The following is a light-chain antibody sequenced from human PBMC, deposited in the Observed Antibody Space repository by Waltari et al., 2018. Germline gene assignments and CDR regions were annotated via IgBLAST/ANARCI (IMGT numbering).Light chain of an antibody. J-gene: IGLJ2*01. V-gene: IGLV1-44*01. Sequence: QSVLTQPPSASGTPGQQVSTPCSGSDSNPGIFPVNWYQQLPGAAPKLLIYKNNQRPSGVPDRFSGSKSGTSASLAISGLQSDDEADYFCAAWDGTLNAPVFGGGTKLTVL. CDR2: KNN. CDR3: AAWDGTLNAPV. CDR1: DSNPGIFP.